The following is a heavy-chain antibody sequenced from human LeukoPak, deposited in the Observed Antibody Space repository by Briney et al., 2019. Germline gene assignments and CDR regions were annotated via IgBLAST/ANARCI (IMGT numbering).Heavy chain of an antibody. Sequence: TGGSLRLSCADSGYTSSSYWMNWVRQAPGKGLEWVANIKLDGSEKYYVDSVKGRFTISRDNAKNSLYLQMDSLRLEDTAVYYCARGQLVFDYWGQGTLVTVSS. J-gene: IGHJ4*02. V-gene: IGHV3-7*01. D-gene: IGHD3-10*01. CDR1: GYTSSSYW. CDR2: IKLDGSEK. CDR3: ARGQLVFDY.